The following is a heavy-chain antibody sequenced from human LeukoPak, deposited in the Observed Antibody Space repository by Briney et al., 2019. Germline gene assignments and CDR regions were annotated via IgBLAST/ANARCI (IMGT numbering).Heavy chain of an antibody. J-gene: IGHJ4*02. CDR1: GFTFSSYA. Sequence: GGSLRLSCAASGFTFSSYAMSWVRQAPGKGLEWVSGINWTGGSTGYADSVKGRFTISRDNAKNSLYLQMNSLRAEDTAVYYCARDSGSFYFDFDYWGQGTLVTVSS. CDR3: ARDSGSFYFDFDY. D-gene: IGHD1-26*01. V-gene: IGHV3-20*04. CDR2: INWTGGST.